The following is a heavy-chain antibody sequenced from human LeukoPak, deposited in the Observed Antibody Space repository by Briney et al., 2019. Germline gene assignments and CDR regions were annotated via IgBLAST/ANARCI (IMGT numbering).Heavy chain of an antibody. J-gene: IGHJ5*02. CDR2: IYHSGST. CDR3: ARDSVYATNWFDP. D-gene: IGHD2-8*01. Sequence: SETLSLTCTVSGGPISSSYWNWFRHSPGKGLEWFGYIYHSGSTNYNPSLMSRVTISIDTSKNQFSLKLRSVTAADTAVYYCARDSVYATNWFDPWGQGALVTVSS. CDR1: GGPISSSY. V-gene: IGHV4-59*01.